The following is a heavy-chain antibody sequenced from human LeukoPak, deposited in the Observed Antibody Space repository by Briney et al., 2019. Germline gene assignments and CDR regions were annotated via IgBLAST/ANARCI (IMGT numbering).Heavy chain of an antibody. CDR1: GGSISSYY. Sequence: SVTLSLTCTVSGGSISSYYWSWIRQPPGKGLEWIGSINYSGSTNYNPSLKSRVTISVDTSKNQFSLKLSSVTAADTAVYYCAGGSYYYYYMAVWGKGTTVTISS. CDR2: INYSGST. CDR3: AGGSYYYYYMAV. J-gene: IGHJ6*03. V-gene: IGHV4-59*01.